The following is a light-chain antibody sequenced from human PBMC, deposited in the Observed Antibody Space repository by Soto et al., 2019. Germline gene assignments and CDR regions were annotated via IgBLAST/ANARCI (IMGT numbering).Light chain of an antibody. CDR3: AAWDDSLNGTV. CDR2: SNN. V-gene: IGLV1-44*01. Sequence: QSVLTQPPSASATPGQRVTISCSGSSSNIGSNTVNWYQHLPGTAPKLLIYSNNQRPSGVPDRFSGSKSGTSASLAISGLQSEDEADYYCAAWDDSLNGTVFGGGTKVTVL. J-gene: IGLJ3*02. CDR1: SSNIGSNT.